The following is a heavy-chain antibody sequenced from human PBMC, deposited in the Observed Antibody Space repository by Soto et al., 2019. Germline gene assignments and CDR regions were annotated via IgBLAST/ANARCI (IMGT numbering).Heavy chain of an antibody. Sequence: SLRLSCAASGFTFSSYAMTWVRQAPGKGLEWVSSFSGGTYYADSVKGRFTISRDNSNDTLYLQMNSLRAEDTAIYFCAKSLSRTDYGVDVWGQGTTVTVSS. V-gene: IGHV3-23*01. CDR3: AKSLSRTDYGVDV. J-gene: IGHJ6*02. CDR2: FSGGT. CDR1: GFTFSSYA. D-gene: IGHD1-1*01.